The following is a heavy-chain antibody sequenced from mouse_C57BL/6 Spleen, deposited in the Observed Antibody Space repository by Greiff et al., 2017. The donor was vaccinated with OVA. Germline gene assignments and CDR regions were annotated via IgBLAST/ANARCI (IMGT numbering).Heavy chain of an antibody. V-gene: IGHV1-50*01. CDR1: GYTFTSYW. D-gene: IGHD3-3*01. Sequence: QVQLQQPGAELVKPGASVKLSCKASGYTFTSYWMQWVKQRPGQGLEWIGEIDPSDSYTNYKQKFKGQATLTVDTSASTAYMQLSSLTSEDSAVYYCARRDGGGFAYWGQGTLVTVSA. J-gene: IGHJ3*01. CDR2: IDPSDSYT. CDR3: ARRDGGGFAY.